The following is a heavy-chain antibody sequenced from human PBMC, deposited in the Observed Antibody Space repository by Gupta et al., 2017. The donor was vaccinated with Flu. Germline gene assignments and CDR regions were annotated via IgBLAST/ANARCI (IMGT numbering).Heavy chain of an antibody. D-gene: IGHD2-2*01. CDR3: ARGYCSRTSCYRDGFDF. J-gene: IGHJ3*01. CDR2: IYRSETT. V-gene: IGHV4-30-4*01. CDR1: Y. Sequence: YWNWIRQSPGKGLEWIGNIYRSETTYYTASLRSRVIISLDTSKNQFSLTLTSVTAADTAVYFCARGYCSRTSCYRDGFDFWGQGTMVNVSS.